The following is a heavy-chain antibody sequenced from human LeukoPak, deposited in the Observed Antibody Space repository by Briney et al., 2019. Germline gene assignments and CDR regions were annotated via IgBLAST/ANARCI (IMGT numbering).Heavy chain of an antibody. Sequence: GASVKVSCKASGYTFTSYYMHWVRQAPGQGLEWMGIINPSGGGTSYAQKFQGRVTMTTDTSTSTAYMELRSLRSDDTAVYYCARKIAAADYYGMDVWGQGTTVTVSS. D-gene: IGHD6-13*01. CDR2: INPSGGGT. J-gene: IGHJ6*02. CDR1: GYTFTSYY. CDR3: ARKIAAADYYGMDV. V-gene: IGHV1-46*01.